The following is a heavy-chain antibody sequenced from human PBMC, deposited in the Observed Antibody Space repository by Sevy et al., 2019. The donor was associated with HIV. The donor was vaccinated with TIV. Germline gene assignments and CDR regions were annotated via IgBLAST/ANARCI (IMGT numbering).Heavy chain of an antibody. CDR1: GYTFTNYY. Sequence: GESLKISCKASGYTFTNYYMHWVRQAPGQGLEWMGIINPSGGSTSYAQKFQGRVTMTRDTSTSTVYMELSSLRSEDTAVYYCARVFYYDSSGPGYWGPGTLVTVSS. CDR2: INPSGGST. V-gene: IGHV1-46*03. D-gene: IGHD3-22*01. J-gene: IGHJ4*02. CDR3: ARVFYYDSSGPGY.